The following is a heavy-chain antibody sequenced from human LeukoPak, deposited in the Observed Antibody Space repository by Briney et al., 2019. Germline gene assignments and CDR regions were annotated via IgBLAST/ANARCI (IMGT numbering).Heavy chain of an antibody. CDR2: NYYTGST. D-gene: IGHD5-12*01. J-gene: IGHJ4*02. CDR3: ARQGGGYD. CDR1: GGSLSRHY. Sequence: SETLSLTCTVSGGSLSRHYWMWIRQPPGKGLEWLGYNYYTGSTNYNSSLGGRITILIDTSKNQFSLTLTSVTAADTAVYYCARQGGGYDWGQGILVTVSS. V-gene: IGHV4-59*08.